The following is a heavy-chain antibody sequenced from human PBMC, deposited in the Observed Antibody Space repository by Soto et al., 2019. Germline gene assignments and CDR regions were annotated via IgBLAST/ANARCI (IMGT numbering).Heavy chain of an antibody. D-gene: IGHD3-22*01. J-gene: IGHJ5*02. Sequence: QVQLQESGPGLVKPSQTLSLTCAVSGGSITSGAYYWTWIRQHPGKGLEWIAYIHYSGRTYYNPSLKSRVTIAVYTSNNQFSLKLSSVTAAATAVYYCARYYFDSSGYSNWFDPWGQGTLVTVSS. V-gene: IGHV4-31*11. CDR3: ARYYFDSSGYSNWFDP. CDR2: IHYSGRT. CDR1: GGSITSGAYY.